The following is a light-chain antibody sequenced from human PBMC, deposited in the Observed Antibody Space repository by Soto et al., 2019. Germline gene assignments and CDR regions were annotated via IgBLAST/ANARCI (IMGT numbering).Light chain of an antibody. CDR2: DVS. Sequence: EVVLTQSPATLSLSPGESATLSCRASQTVSSYLAWYQHKPGQPPRLLIYDVSNRATGIPARVSGSGSGTDFTLTISSLEPDDFAVYFCHHRSIWQTTFGQGTRLEI. V-gene: IGKV3-11*01. CDR1: QTVSSY. J-gene: IGKJ5*01. CDR3: HHRSIWQTT.